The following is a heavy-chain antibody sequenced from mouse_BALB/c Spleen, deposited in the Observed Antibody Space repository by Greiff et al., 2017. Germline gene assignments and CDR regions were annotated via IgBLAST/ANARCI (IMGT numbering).Heavy chain of an antibody. V-gene: IGHV1-7*01. CDR3: AGTCYRYDGWFAY. CDR2: INPSTGYT. CDR1: GYTFTSYW. D-gene: IGHD2-14*01. J-gene: IGHJ3*01. Sequence: VQLQQSGAELAKPGASVKMSCKASGYTFTSYWMHWVKQRPGQGLEWIGYINPSTGYTEYNQKFKDKATLTADKSSSTAYMQLSSLTSEDSAVYYCAGTCYRYDGWFAYWGQGTLVTVSA.